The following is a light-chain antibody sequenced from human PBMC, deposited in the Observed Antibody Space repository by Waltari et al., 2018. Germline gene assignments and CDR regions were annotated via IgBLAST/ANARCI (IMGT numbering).Light chain of an antibody. V-gene: IGKV3-11*01. CDR1: QSVGIH. Sequence: EIVLTQSPATLSLSQGERATLSCRASQSVGIHLAWYQQKPGQAPRLLMHAASNRAIGIPARFSGSGSGTDFTRTISILVPEDVAVYYCQQRRNRGRFSFGPGTSVDI. CDR3: QQRRNRGRFS. J-gene: IGKJ3*01. CDR2: AAS.